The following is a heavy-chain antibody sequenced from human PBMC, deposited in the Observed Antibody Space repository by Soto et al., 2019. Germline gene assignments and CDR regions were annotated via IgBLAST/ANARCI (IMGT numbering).Heavy chain of an antibody. V-gene: IGHV3-33*01. J-gene: IGHJ4*02. CDR1: GFTFDNYG. Sequence: QVHLVESGGGVVQPGKSLRLSCAASGFTFDNYGMLWVRQAPGKGLEWVALISYDDSYRYYTNSVRGRVTISRDNSKNMVFLHMNGLQGDDAAVYYCAGGDYGDSIDFWGQGTLVTVSS. CDR3: AGGDYGDSIDF. D-gene: IGHD4-17*01. CDR2: ISYDDSYR.